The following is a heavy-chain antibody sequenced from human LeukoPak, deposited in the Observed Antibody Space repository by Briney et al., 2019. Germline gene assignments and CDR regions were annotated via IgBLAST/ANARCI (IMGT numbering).Heavy chain of an antibody. CDR2: IYWDDDK. CDR3: AHRQYYYGSWDTGYFDD. Sequence: SGPTLVNPTQTLTLTCAFSGFSPNTNGVGVGWIRQPPGKALEFLGLIYWDDDKRYSPSLKSRLIITKDTSKNQVVLTMSNVDPVDTATYYCAHRQYYYGSWDTGYFDDWGQGTLVTVSS. D-gene: IGHD3-10*01. J-gene: IGHJ4*02. V-gene: IGHV2-5*02. CDR1: GFSPNTNGVG.